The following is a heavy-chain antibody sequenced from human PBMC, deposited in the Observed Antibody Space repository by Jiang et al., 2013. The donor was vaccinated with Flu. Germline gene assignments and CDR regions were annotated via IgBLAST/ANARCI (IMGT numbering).Heavy chain of an antibody. D-gene: IGHD3-22*01. CDR2: IYPGDSDT. CDR3: ARLGDYYDSSGYYSQYYFDY. V-gene: IGHV5-51*01. Sequence: GAEVKKPGESLKISCKGSGYSFTNYWIAWVRQMPGKGLEWMGMIYPGDSDTRYSPSFQGQVTISADKSINTAYLQWSSLKASDTAMYYCARLGDYYDSSGYYSQYYFDYWGQGTLVTVSS. J-gene: IGHJ4*02. CDR1: GYSFTNYW.